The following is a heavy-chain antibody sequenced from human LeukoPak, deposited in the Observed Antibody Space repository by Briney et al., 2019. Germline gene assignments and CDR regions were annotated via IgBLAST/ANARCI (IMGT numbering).Heavy chain of an antibody. D-gene: IGHD4-17*01. CDR2: IWYDGNNK. J-gene: IGHJ5*02. CDR1: GFNLSTYG. Sequence: GGSLRLSCAASGFNLSTYGMHWVRQAPGKGLEWVADIWYDGNNKYYADSVKGRFTIARDNSKNTVYLQMYSLRDEDTAIYYCAAAYGEGWFDPWGQGTQVTVPS. V-gene: IGHV3-33*01. CDR3: AAAYGEGWFDP.